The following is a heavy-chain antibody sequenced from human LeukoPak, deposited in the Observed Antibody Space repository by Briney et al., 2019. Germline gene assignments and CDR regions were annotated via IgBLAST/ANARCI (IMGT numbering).Heavy chain of an antibody. J-gene: IGHJ4*02. CDR1: GFTFSTYE. D-gene: IGHD4-17*01. CDR3: IYGSYFDY. Sequence: GGSLRLSCAASGFTFSTYEMNWVRQAPGKGLEWVSYISSSGYTIYYADSVKGRFTISRDNAKNSLYLQMNSLRAEDTAVYYCIYGSYFDYWGQGTLVTVSS. CDR2: ISSSGYTI. V-gene: IGHV3-48*03.